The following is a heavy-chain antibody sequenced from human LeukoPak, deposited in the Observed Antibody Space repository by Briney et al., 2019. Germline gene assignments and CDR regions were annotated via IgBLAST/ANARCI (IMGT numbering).Heavy chain of an antibody. Sequence: ASVKVSCKASGYTFTSYYMHWVRQAPGQGLEWMGIINPSGGSTSYAQKFQGRVTMTRGMSTSTVYMELSSLRSEDTAVYYCARVPLLYSSGWYAFDYWGQGTLVTVSS. J-gene: IGHJ4*02. CDR2: INPSGGST. CDR3: ARVPLLYSSGWYAFDY. V-gene: IGHV1-46*01. CDR1: GYTFTSYY. D-gene: IGHD6-19*01.